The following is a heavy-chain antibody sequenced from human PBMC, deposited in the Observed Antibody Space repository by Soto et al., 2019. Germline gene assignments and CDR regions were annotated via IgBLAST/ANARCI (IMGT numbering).Heavy chain of an antibody. CDR1: GYSFTSYW. V-gene: IGHV5-51*01. J-gene: IGHJ5*02. Sequence: EVQLVQSGAEVKKPGESLKISCKGSGYSFTSYWIGWVRQMPGKGLEWMGIIYPGDSDTRYSPSFQGQVTISADKSISTAYLQWSSLKASDTAMYYCARQNYYDSSGYDWFDPWGQGTLVTVSS. CDR2: IYPGDSDT. CDR3: ARQNYYDSSGYDWFDP. D-gene: IGHD3-22*01.